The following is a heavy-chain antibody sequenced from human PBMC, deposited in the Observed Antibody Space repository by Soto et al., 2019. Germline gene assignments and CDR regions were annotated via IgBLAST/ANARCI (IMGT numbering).Heavy chain of an antibody. CDR2: IYYSGST. CDR1: GGSISSGDYY. CDR3: ARGRDYGGNSGFDY. J-gene: IGHJ4*02. V-gene: IGHV4-30-4*01. D-gene: IGHD2-21*02. Sequence: QVQLQESGPGLVKPSQTLSLTCTVSGGSISSGDYYWSWIRQPPGKGLEWIGYIYYSGSTYYNPSLNSRVTLSVDTSKNQFSLKLSSVTAADTAVYYCARGRDYGGNSGFDYWGQGTLVTVSS.